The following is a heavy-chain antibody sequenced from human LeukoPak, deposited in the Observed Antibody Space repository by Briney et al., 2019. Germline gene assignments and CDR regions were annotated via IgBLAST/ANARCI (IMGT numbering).Heavy chain of an antibody. CDR1: GFTFSSYA. CDR3: AKGALAAAGSGFDY. V-gene: IGHV3-23*01. J-gene: IGHJ4*02. D-gene: IGHD6-13*01. Sequence: PGGSLRLSCATSGFTFSSYAMSWVRQAPGEGLEWVSGISGSGEYTYYADSVKGRFTISRDNSKNTLHLQMNSLRADDTALYYCAKGALAAAGSGFDYWGQGTLVTVSS. CDR2: ISGSGEYT.